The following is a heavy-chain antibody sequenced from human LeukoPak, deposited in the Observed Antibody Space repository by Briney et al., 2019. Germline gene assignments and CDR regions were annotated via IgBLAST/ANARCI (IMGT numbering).Heavy chain of an antibody. CDR3: ARGDDYGGAWYYFDY. D-gene: IGHD4-23*01. Sequence: GGSLRLSCAASGFTVSSNYMNWVRQAPGKGLEWVSVIYSGGSTYYADSVKGRFTISRDNSKNTLFLQMNSLRAEDTTEYYCARGDDYGGAWYYFDYWGQGTLVTVSS. CDR2: IYSGGST. J-gene: IGHJ4*02. V-gene: IGHV3-53*01. CDR1: GFTVSSNY.